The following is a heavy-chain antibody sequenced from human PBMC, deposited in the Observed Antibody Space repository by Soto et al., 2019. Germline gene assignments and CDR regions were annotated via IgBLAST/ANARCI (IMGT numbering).Heavy chain of an antibody. CDR3: AKSPQHYDFPWFDX. J-gene: IGHJ5*02. D-gene: IGHD3-3*01. CDR2: ISGGGDRT. CDR1: GFTFTSYA. V-gene: IGHV3-23*01. Sequence: GGSLRLSCEASGFTFTSYAMSWVRQAPGKGLEWVSCISGGGDRTFYEDSVKGRFTMFKDKSKNTLNLQMDSLRADDTAIYFCAKSPQHYDFPWFDXWGQGTLVTVSX.